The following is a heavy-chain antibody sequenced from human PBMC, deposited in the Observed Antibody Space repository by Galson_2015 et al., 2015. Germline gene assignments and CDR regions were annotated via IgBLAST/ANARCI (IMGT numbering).Heavy chain of an antibody. D-gene: IGHD3-10*01. V-gene: IGHV2-70*04. Sequence: PALVKPTPTITQTCTFSGFSLSTDGMRMTWIRQPPGKALEWLARIDWDDDKFYTPSLKPRLSISKNTSKNQAVLTMTNMDPVDTATYYCARTVRGSRTYYIDYWGQGILVTVAS. J-gene: IGHJ4*02. CDR3: ARTVRGSRTYYIDY. CDR2: IDWDDDK. CDR1: GFSLSTDGMR.